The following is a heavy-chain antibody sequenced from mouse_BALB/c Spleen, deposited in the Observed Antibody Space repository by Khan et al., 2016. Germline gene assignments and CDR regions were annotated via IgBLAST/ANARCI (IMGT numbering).Heavy chain of an antibody. CDR2: IDTYTGET. CDR1: GYTFTNYG. CDR3: AREGGTTVVAPGFFDV. D-gene: IGHD1-1*02. J-gene: IGHJ1*01. Sequence: LVESGPELKKPGETVKISCKASGYTFTNYGMNWVKQAPGKGLKWMAWIDTYTGETKYADDFKGRFAFSLETSASTAYLQINNLKNEDMATYFCAREGGTTVVAPGFFDVWGAGTTVTVSS. V-gene: IGHV9-1*02.